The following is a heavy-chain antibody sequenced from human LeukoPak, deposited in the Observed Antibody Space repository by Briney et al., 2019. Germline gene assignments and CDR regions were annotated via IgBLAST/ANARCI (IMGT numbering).Heavy chain of an antibody. D-gene: IGHD6-13*01. CDR3: VRSPLIAGRYFDY. V-gene: IGHV4-39*07. Sequence: SETLSLTCTVSGGSISSSTYYWGWTRQPPGKGLEWIGSIYYSGSTYYHPSLKSRVTISVDTSKNQFSLKLSSVTAADTAVYYCVRSPLIAGRYFDYWGQGTLVTVSS. CDR1: GGSISSSTYY. J-gene: IGHJ4*02. CDR2: IYYSGST.